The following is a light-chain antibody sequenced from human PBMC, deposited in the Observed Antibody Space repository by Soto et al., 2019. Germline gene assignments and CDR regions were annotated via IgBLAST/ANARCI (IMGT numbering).Light chain of an antibody. Sequence: QSVLTQPPSASGSPGQSVTISCTGTSSDVGAYNFVSWYQQHPGKAPKLMIYEVSKRPSGVPDRFSGSKSGNTASLTVSGLQAEDEADYYCSSYAGSSTWLFGGGTKLT. V-gene: IGLV2-8*01. J-gene: IGLJ2*01. CDR1: SSDVGAYNF. CDR3: SSYAGSSTWL. CDR2: EVS.